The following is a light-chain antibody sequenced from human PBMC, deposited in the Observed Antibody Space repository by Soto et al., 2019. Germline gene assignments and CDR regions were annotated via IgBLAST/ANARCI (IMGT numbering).Light chain of an antibody. Sequence: VHRVTITCRASQSVSYWLAWHQQKPGKAPKLLIYDASRLESGVPSRFSGSGSGTDFTLTISCLQSEDFATYYCQQLYDSPITFGQGTRLEIK. CDR2: DAS. CDR1: QSVSYW. CDR3: QQLYDSPIT. V-gene: IGKV1-5*01. J-gene: IGKJ5*01.